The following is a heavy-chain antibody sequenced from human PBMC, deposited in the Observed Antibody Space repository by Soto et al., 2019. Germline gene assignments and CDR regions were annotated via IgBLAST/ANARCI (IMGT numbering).Heavy chain of an antibody. J-gene: IGHJ6*02. D-gene: IGHD3-10*01. CDR2: ISAYNGNT. CDR1: GYTFTSYG. V-gene: IGHV1-18*04. CDR3: ARDQLLWFGELLGYYYGMDV. Sequence: ASVKVSCKASGYTFTSYGISWVRQAPGQGLEWMGWISAYNGNTNYAQKLQGRVTMTTDTSTSTAYMELRSLRSDGTAVYYCARDQLLWFGELLGYYYGMDVWGQGTTVTV.